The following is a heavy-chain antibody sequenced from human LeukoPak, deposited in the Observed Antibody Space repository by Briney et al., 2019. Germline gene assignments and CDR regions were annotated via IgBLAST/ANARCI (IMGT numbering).Heavy chain of an antibody. V-gene: IGHV4-61*02. Sequence: SQTLSLTCTVSGGSISSGSYYWSWIRQPAGKGLEWIGRIYTSGSTNYNPSLKSRVTISVDPSKNQFSLKLSSVTAADTAVYYCARERPKAMVSRYFDYWGQGTLVTVSS. CDR2: IYTSGST. J-gene: IGHJ4*02. CDR1: GGSISSGSYY. D-gene: IGHD5-18*01. CDR3: ARERPKAMVSRYFDY.